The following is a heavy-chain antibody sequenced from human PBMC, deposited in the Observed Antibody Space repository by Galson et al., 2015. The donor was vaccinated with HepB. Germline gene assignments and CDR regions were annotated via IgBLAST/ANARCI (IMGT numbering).Heavy chain of an antibody. CDR3: ARHTTPPYCSSTSCPIPTPYYYYYGMDV. Sequence: SVKVSCKASGGTFSSYAISWVRQAPGQGLEWMGGIIPIFGTANYAQKFQGRVTITADESTSTAYMELSSLRSEDTAVYYCARHTTPPYCSSTSCPIPTPYYYYYGMDVWGQGTTVTVSS. CDR2: IIPIFGTA. D-gene: IGHD2-2*01. V-gene: IGHV1-69*13. CDR1: GGTFSSYA. J-gene: IGHJ6*02.